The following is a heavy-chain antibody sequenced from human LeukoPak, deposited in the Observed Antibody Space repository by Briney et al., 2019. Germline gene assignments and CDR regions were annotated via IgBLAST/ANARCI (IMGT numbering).Heavy chain of an antibody. J-gene: IGHJ4*02. CDR1: GGFTGSGNYY. CDR3: ARDKYCTSGVCYFDY. CDR2: IHYSGST. Sequence: SQTLSLTCTVSGGFTGSGNYYWSWIRQHPGKGLEWIRYIHYSGSTYYNPSLKTRVTISMDTSKNQLSLKLQSVTAADTAVYYCARDKYCTSGVCYFDYWGQGTLVTVSS. V-gene: IGHV4-31*03. D-gene: IGHD2-8*01.